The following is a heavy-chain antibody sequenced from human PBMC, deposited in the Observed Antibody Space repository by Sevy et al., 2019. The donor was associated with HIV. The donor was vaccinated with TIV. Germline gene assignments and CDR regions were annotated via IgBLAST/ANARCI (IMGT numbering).Heavy chain of an antibody. Sequence: GGSLRLSCAASGFTFSSYAMHWVRQAPGKGLEWVAVISYDGSNKYYADSVKGRFTISRDNSKNTLYLQMNSLRAEDTAVYYCAREAGRGWLQPRLDYWGQGTLVTVSS. D-gene: IGHD5-12*01. CDR2: ISYDGSNK. J-gene: IGHJ4*02. CDR1: GFTFSSYA. CDR3: AREAGRGWLQPRLDY. V-gene: IGHV3-30-3*01.